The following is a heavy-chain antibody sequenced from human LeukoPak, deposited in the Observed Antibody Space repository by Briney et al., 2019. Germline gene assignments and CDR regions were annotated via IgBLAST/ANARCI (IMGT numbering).Heavy chain of an antibody. Sequence: GRSLRLSCAASGFTFDDYAMHWVRQAPGKGLEWVSGISWNSGSIGYADSVKGRFTISRDNAKNSLYLQMNSLRAEDTALYYCAKDSGYDTGPFVYWGQGTLVTVSS. D-gene: IGHD5-12*01. V-gene: IGHV3-9*01. J-gene: IGHJ4*02. CDR3: AKDSGYDTGPFVY. CDR1: GFTFDDYA. CDR2: ISWNSGSI.